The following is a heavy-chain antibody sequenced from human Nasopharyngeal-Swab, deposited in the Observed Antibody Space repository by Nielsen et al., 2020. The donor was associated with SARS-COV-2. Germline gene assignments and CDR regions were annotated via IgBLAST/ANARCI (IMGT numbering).Heavy chain of an antibody. CDR2: INPSGGST. CDR3: ARGGRTFDWFTAH. J-gene: IGHJ4*02. V-gene: IGHV1-46*01. CDR1: GYTFPSYY. Sequence: ASVKVSCQASGYTFPSYYMHWVRQAPGQGLEWMGIINPSGGSTSYAQKFQGRVTMTRDTSTSTVYMELSSLRSEDTSVYYCARGGRTFDWFTAHWGQGTLVTVSS. D-gene: IGHD3-9*01.